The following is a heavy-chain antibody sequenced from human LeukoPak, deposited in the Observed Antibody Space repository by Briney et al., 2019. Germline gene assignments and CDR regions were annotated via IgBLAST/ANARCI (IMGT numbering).Heavy chain of an antibody. V-gene: IGHV3-53*01. CDR3: ARDHPIYYYDSSGYYSGWFDP. J-gene: IGHJ5*02. CDR1: GFTVSSNY. Sequence: GGSLRLSCAASGFTVSSNYMSWVRQAPGKGLEWVSVIYSGGSTYYADSVKGRFTISRDISKNTLYPQMNSLRAEDTAVYYCARDHPIYYYDSSGYYSGWFDPWGQGTLVTVSS. D-gene: IGHD3-22*01. CDR2: IYSGGST.